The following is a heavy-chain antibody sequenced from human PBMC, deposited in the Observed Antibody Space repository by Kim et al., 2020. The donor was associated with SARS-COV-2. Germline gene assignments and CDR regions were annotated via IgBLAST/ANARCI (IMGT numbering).Heavy chain of an antibody. CDR3: ARTGSSGWLIDY. Sequence: NYNPSLKSRVTISVDTSKNQISLKLSSVTAADTAVYYYARTGSSGWLIDYWGQGNLVTVSS. V-gene: IGHV4-59*01. J-gene: IGHJ4*02. D-gene: IGHD6-19*01.